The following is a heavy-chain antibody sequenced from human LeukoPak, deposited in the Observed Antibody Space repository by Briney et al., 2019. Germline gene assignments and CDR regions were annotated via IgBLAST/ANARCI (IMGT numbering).Heavy chain of an antibody. CDR2: ISYDGSNK. J-gene: IGHJ6*02. Sequence: GRSLRLSCAASGFTFSSYAMHWVRQAPGKGLEWVAVISYDGSNKYYADSVKGRFTISRDNSKNTLYLQMNSLRAEDTAVYYCARVRRWNDYGDYWYYYGMDVWGQGTTVTVSS. V-gene: IGHV3-30-3*01. D-gene: IGHD4-17*01. CDR1: GFTFSSYA. CDR3: ARVRRWNDYGDYWYYYGMDV.